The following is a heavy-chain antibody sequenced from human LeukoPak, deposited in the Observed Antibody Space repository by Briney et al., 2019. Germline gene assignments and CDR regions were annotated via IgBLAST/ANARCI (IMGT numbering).Heavy chain of an antibody. V-gene: IGHV3-23*01. J-gene: IGHJ4*01. CDR2: ISADGGDI. D-gene: IGHD3-10*01. CDR3: SKSPPQSEKGNYKDNL. Sequence: PGGSLRLSCAASGFIFSNNIMNWVRQAPGKGLEWVSVISADGGDIYYADSVNGRFTISRDNSKNTLHLQMDSLRAEDTAVYYCSKSPPQSEKGNYKDNLRGQGTLGTGSS. CDR1: GFIFSNNI.